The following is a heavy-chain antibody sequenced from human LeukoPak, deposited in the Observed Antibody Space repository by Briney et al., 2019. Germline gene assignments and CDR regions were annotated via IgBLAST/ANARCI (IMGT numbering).Heavy chain of an antibody. CDR2: IYYSGST. CDR1: GGSIRSYF. V-gene: IGHV4-59*01. Sequence: PSETLSLTCTVSGGSIRSYFWSWIRLPPGKGLEWIGYIYYSGSTNYNPSLKSRVTISVDTSKNQFSLKLTSVTAADTAVYYCARDFGPSRGFDYWGQGTLVTVSS. D-gene: IGHD3-10*01. J-gene: IGHJ4*02. CDR3: ARDFGPSRGFDY.